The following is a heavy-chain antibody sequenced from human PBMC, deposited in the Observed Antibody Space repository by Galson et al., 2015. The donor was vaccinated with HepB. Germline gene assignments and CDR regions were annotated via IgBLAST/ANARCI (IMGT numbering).Heavy chain of an antibody. Sequence: TLSLTCNVSGGSISSGSYYWSWIRQPAGKGLEWIGRIYTSGSTNYNPSLKSRVTMSVDTSKNQFSLKLSSVTAADTAVYYCAREPSLTGYQGYYYYYMDVWGKGTTVTVSS. D-gene: IGHD3-9*01. J-gene: IGHJ6*03. CDR2: IYTSGST. V-gene: IGHV4-61*02. CDR1: GGSISSGSYY. CDR3: AREPSLTGYQGYYYYYMDV.